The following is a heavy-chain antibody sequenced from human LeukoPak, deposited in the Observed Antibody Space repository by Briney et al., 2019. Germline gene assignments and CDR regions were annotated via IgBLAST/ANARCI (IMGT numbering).Heavy chain of an antibody. CDR2: INHSGST. V-gene: IGHV4-34*01. CDR1: GGSFSGYY. D-gene: IGHD1-26*01. J-gene: IGHJ4*02. Sequence: SETLSLTCAVYGGSFSGYYWSWVRQPPGKGLEWIGEINHSGSTNYNPSLTSRVTISVDTSKNHFSLKLSSVTAADTAVYYCASGGELRQFDYWGQGTLVTVSS. CDR3: ASGGELRQFDY.